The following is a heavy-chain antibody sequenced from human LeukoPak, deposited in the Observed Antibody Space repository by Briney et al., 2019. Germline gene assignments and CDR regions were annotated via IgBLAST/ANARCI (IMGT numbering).Heavy chain of an antibody. J-gene: IGHJ4*02. Sequence: GESLKISCKGSEYIFTSYWIGWVRQMPGKGLEWMGIIYPGDSDTRYSPSFQGQVTISADKSISTAYLQWSSLKASGTAMYYCARLLGPMIARGYFDYWGQGTLVTVSS. V-gene: IGHV5-51*01. CDR2: IYPGDSDT. CDR1: EYIFTSYW. CDR3: ARLLGPMIARGYFDY. D-gene: IGHD3-22*01.